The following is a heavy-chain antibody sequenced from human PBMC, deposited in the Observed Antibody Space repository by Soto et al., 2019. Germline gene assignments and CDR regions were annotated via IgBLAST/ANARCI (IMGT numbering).Heavy chain of an antibody. D-gene: IGHD3-3*01. CDR1: GFTFSSYA. Sequence: GGSLRLSCAASGFTFSSYAMSWVRQAPGKGLEWVSAISGSGGSTHFADSVKGRFTISRDNSKNTLYLQMNSLRAEDTAVYYCAKSPYYDFWSGPDCDYYYGMDVWGQGTTVTVSS. CDR3: AKSPYYDFWSGPDCDYYYGMDV. J-gene: IGHJ6*02. V-gene: IGHV3-23*01. CDR2: ISGSGGST.